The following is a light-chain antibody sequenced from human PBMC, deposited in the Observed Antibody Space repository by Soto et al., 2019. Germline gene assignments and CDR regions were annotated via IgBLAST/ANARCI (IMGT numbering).Light chain of an antibody. CDR2: DVS. CDR3: SSYTSSSTRV. V-gene: IGLV2-14*01. Sequence: QSALTQPASVSGSPGQSITISCTGTSSDVGAYNYVSWYQQHPGKAPKLMLYDVSNRPSGVSNRFSGSKSGNTASLTISGLQAEDEADYYCSSYTSSSTRVFGTWTKLTVL. J-gene: IGLJ1*01. CDR1: SSDVGAYNY.